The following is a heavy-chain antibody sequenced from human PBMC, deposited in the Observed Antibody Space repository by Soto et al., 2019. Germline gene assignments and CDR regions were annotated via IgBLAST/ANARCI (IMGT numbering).Heavy chain of an antibody. CDR2: IYYSGST. D-gene: IGHD3-3*01. CDR3: ARAKVTGLLCN. Sequence: PSETLSLTCPVSGGSISSGGYYWSWIRQHPGKGLEWIGYIYYSGSTYYNPSLKSRVTISVDTSKNQFSLKLSSVTAADTAVYYCARAKVTGLLCNWGQGTLVTVSS. J-gene: IGHJ4*02. V-gene: IGHV4-31*03. CDR1: GGSISSGGYY.